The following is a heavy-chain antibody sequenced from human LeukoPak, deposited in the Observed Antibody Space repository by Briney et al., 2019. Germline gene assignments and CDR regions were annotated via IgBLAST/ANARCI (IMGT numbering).Heavy chain of an antibody. J-gene: IGHJ4*02. V-gene: IGHV3-7*01. CDR1: GFTFNSYW. Sequence: GGSLRLSCAASGFTFNSYWMSWVRQAPGKGLEWVGNINQDGSAKYYVDSVKGRFTISRDNAKNSLYLQMNSLRAEDTAVYYCATSRDSSGVDWGQGTLVTVSS. D-gene: IGHD3-22*01. CDR3: ATSRDSSGVD. CDR2: INQDGSAK.